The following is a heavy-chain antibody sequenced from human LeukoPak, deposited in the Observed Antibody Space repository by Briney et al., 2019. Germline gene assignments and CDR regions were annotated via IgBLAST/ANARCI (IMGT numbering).Heavy chain of an antibody. CDR1: GYTFTSYY. Sequence: ASVKVSCKASGYTFTSYYMHWVRQAPGQGLEWMGIINPSGGSTSYAQKFQGRVTMTRDTSTSTVYMELSSLRSEDTAVYYCARRDKCCSSTSCYAIGFDPWGQGTLVTVSS. J-gene: IGHJ5*02. V-gene: IGHV1-46*01. D-gene: IGHD2-2*01. CDR3: ARRDKCCSSTSCYAIGFDP. CDR2: INPSGGST.